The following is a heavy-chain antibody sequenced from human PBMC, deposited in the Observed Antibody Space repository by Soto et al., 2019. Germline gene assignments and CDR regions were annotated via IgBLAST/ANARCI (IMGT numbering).Heavy chain of an antibody. V-gene: IGHV4-59*01. CDR1: GGSISSYY. CDR2: IYYSGST. Sequence: SETLSLTCTVSGGSISSYYWSWIRQPPGKGLEWIGYIYYSGSTNYNPSLKSRVTISVDTSKNQFSLKLSSVTAADTAVYYCARGGIAAAGWLDYWGQGTLVTVSS. CDR3: ARGGIAAAGWLDY. J-gene: IGHJ4*02. D-gene: IGHD6-13*01.